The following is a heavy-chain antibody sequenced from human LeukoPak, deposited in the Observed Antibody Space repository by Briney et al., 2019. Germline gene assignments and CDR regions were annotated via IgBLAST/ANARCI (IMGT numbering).Heavy chain of an antibody. Sequence: VASVKVSCKASGYTFTDYYMHWVRQAPGQGLEWMGWIKPNSGGTNYAQKFQGRVTMTRDTSISTAYMELSRLIFDDTAVYYCARMGIVAGWFDPWGQGTLVTVSS. CDR1: GYTFTDYY. J-gene: IGHJ5*02. CDR3: ARMGIVAGWFDP. D-gene: IGHD6-19*01. V-gene: IGHV1-2*02. CDR2: IKPNSGGT.